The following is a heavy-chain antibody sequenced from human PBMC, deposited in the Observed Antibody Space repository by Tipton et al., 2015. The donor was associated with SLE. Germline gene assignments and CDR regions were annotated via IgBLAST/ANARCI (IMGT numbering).Heavy chain of an antibody. D-gene: IGHD6-6*01. CDR1: GGSLSSYY. CDR2: IYTSGST. J-gene: IGHJ4*02. CDR3: AGLMGYSSSSGSLGY. Sequence: TLSLTCTVSGGSLSSYYWSWIRQPAGEGLEWIGRIYTSGSTNYNPSLKSRGTISVDTSKNQFSLKLSSVTAADTAVYYCAGLMGYSSSSGSLGYWGQGTLVTVSS. V-gene: IGHV4-4*07.